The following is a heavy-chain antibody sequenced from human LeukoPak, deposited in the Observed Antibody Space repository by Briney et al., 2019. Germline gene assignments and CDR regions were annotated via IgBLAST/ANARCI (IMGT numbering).Heavy chain of an antibody. J-gene: IGHJ4*02. CDR3: ARVDKVVTSFDY. D-gene: IGHD2-21*02. CDR1: GYTFTGYY. Sequence: GASVKVSCKASGYTFTGYYMHWVRQAPGQGLEWMGWINPNSGGTNYAQKYQGRLTVTRDTSTSTVYMELSSLRSEDTAVYYCARVDKVVTSFDYWGQGTLVTVSS. CDR2: INPNSGGT. V-gene: IGHV1-2*02.